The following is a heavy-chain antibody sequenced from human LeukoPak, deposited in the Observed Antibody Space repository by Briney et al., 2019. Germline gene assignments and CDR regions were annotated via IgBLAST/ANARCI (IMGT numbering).Heavy chain of an antibody. CDR1: GGSFSGYY. D-gene: IGHD6-19*01. J-gene: IGHJ5*02. CDR2: INHSGST. V-gene: IGHV4-34*01. Sequence: SETLSLTCAVYGGSFSGYYWSWIREPPGKGLEWIGEINHSGSTNYNPSLKSRVTISVDTSKNQFSLKLSSVTAADTAVYYCARVPRHSSRWFDPWGQGTLVTVSS. CDR3: ARVPRHSSRWFDP.